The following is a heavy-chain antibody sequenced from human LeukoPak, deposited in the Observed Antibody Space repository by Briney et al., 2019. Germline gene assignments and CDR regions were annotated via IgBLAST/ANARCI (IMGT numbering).Heavy chain of an antibody. V-gene: IGHV4-59*04. CDR1: GGSISSSY. J-gene: IGHJ3*02. Sequence: SETLSLTCTVSGGSISSSYWSWLRQPPGKGLEWIGYLYYSGSTYYNPSLKSRVTISVDTSKNQFSLKLSSVTAADTAVYYCARRYSSSSVRAFDIWGQGTMVTVSS. D-gene: IGHD6-6*01. CDR2: LYYSGST. CDR3: ARRYSSSSVRAFDI.